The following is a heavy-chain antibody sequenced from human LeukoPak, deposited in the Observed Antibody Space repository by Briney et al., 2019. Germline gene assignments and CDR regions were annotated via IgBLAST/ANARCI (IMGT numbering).Heavy chain of an antibody. V-gene: IGHV4-30-2*01. CDR3: ARAPGNSGGYYFDY. CDR2: IYHSGST. CDR1: GGSISGGGYS. J-gene: IGHJ4*02. D-gene: IGHD2-15*01. Sequence: SETLSLTCAVSGGSISGGGYSWSWIRQPPGEGLEWIGYIYHSGSTSYNPSLQSRVTISIDRSKNQFSLKLSSVTAAGTAVYYCARAPGNSGGYYFDYWGQGTLVTVSS.